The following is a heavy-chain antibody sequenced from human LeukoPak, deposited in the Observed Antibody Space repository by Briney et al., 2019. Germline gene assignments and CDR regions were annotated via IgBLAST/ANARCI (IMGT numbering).Heavy chain of an antibody. Sequence: PGGSLRLSCAASGFTFSSYAMSWFRQAPRKGLEWVSAISGSGGSTYYADSVKGRFTISRDNSKNTLYLQMNSLRAEDTAVYYCAKDLTVTTLFDYWGQGTLVTVSS. V-gene: IGHV3-23*01. CDR3: AKDLTVTTLFDY. J-gene: IGHJ4*02. D-gene: IGHD4-17*01. CDR2: ISGSGGST. CDR1: GFTFSSYA.